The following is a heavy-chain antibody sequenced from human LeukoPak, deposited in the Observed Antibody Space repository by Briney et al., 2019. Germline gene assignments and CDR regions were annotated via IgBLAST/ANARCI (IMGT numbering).Heavy chain of an antibody. CDR3: ARLDRYADWFDP. Sequence: ASVKVSCKVSGYTFTSYGISWVRRAPGQGLAWMGWISAYNGNTNYAQKLQGRVTMTTDTSTSTAYMELRSLRSDDTAVYYCARLDRYADWFDPWGQGTLVTVSS. CDR1: GYTFTSYG. V-gene: IGHV1-18*01. D-gene: IGHD1-1*01. J-gene: IGHJ5*02. CDR2: ISAYNGNT.